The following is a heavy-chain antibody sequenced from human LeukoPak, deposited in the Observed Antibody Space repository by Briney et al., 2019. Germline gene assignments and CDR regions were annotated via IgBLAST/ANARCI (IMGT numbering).Heavy chain of an antibody. J-gene: IGHJ4*02. CDR3: ARSGTTGTTVDY. CDR2: IYYSGST. V-gene: IGHV4-30-2*03. Sequence: PSQTLSLTCTVSRGSISSAGYYWTWIRQHPGKGLEWVGSIYYSGSTYYNPSPKSRITISVDTSKNQFSLKLTSVTAADTAVYYCARSGTTGTTVDYWGQGTLVTVSS. D-gene: IGHD1-1*01. CDR1: RGSISSAGYY.